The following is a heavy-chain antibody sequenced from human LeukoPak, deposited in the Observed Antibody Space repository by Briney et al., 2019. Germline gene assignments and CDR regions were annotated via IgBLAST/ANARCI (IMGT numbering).Heavy chain of an antibody. CDR1: GFTFDDYG. D-gene: IGHD2-8*01. J-gene: IGHJ3*02. V-gene: IGHV3-20*04. Sequence: GGSLRLSCAASGFTFDDYGMSWVRQAPGKGLEWVSGINWNGGSTGYADSVKGRFTISRDNAKNSLYLQMNSLRAEDTALYYFAKPNGGYNGFDIWGQGTMGPLPS. CDR3: AKPNGGYNGFDI. CDR2: INWNGGST.